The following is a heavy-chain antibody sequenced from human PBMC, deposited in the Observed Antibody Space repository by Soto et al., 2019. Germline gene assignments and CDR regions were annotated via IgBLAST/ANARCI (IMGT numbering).Heavy chain of an antibody. Sequence: QVQLQQWGAGLLKPSETLSLTCAVYGGSFSGYYWSWIRQPPGKGLEWIGEINHSGSTNYNPSLKSRASISVDTSKNQFSLKLSSVTAADAAVYYCARRGRWYYYGSGKGDFDYWGQGTLVTVSS. J-gene: IGHJ4*02. CDR1: GGSFSGYY. V-gene: IGHV4-34*01. CDR2: INHSGST. D-gene: IGHD3-10*01. CDR3: ARRGRWYYYGSGKGDFDY.